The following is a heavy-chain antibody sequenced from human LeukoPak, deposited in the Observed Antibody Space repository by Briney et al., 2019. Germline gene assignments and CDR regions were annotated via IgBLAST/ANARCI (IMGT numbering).Heavy chain of an antibody. CDR2: MYYSETP. J-gene: IGHJ4*02. D-gene: IGHD3-22*01. Sequence: AETLSLTCTVSGASIRSYYWSWIRQPPGKGLEWIAYMYYSETPNYNPSLKSRVGMSGDTSRNQFSLKLNSVTAADTAVYYCARSYDTNNRQRFDYWGQGILVTVSP. V-gene: IGHV4-59*08. CDR1: GASIRSYY. CDR3: ARSYDTNNRQRFDY.